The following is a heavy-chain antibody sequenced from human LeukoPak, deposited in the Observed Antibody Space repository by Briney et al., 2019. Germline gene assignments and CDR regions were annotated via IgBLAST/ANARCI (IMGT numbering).Heavy chain of an antibody. CDR1: GFTFSRYW. V-gene: IGHV3-74*01. CDR3: AREYSTGFDP. J-gene: IGHJ5*02. D-gene: IGHD2-15*01. Sequence: GRSLRLSCAASGFTFSRYWMHWVRQGPGKRLVWVSRINSDGSSTSHADSVKGRFTISRDNAKNTLYLQMNSLRAEDTAVYYCAREYSTGFDPWGQGTLVTASS. CDR2: INSDGSST.